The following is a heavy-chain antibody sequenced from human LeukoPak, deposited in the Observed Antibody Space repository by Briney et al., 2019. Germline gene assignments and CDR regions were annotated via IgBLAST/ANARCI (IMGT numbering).Heavy chain of an antibody. D-gene: IGHD3-9*01. CDR2: IYYSGST. CDR1: GGSIGGSSYY. CDR3: ARRGPMSYDILVYYFDY. J-gene: IGHJ4*02. Sequence: PSETLSLTCTVSGGSIGGSSYYWGWIRQHPGKGLEWIGSIYYSGSTYYNPSLKSRVTISVDTSKSQFSLKLSSVTAAGTAVYYSARRGPMSYDILVYYFDYWGQGTLVTVSS. V-gene: IGHV4-39*01.